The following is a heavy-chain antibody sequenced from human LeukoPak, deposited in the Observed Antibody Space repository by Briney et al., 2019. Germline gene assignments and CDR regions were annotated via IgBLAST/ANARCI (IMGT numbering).Heavy chain of an antibody. D-gene: IGHD6-13*01. J-gene: IGHJ3*01. CDR3: AKSRGYSSSWDDAFDV. Sequence: PGGSLRLSCEASGFTFNTYGMHWVRQAPGKGLEWVAFVRYDATKKYYADSVKGRFTISRDTSKNTLYLQVNSLRADDTAVYYCAKSRGYSSSWDDAFDVWGQGTMVIVSS. CDR1: GFTFNTYG. V-gene: IGHV3-30*02. CDR2: VRYDATKK.